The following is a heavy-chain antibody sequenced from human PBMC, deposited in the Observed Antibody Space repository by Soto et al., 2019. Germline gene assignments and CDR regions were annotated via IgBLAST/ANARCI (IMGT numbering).Heavy chain of an antibody. CDR2: INPNSGGT. V-gene: IGHV1-2*02. CDR3: ARVNVVVVAATREYYFDY. Sequence: ASVKVSCKASGYTFTGYYMHWVRQAPGQGLEWMGWINPNSGGTNYAQKFQGRVTMTRDTSISTAYMELSRLRSDDTAVYYRARVNVVVVAATREYYFDYWGQGTLVTVSS. CDR1: GYTFTGYY. D-gene: IGHD2-15*01. J-gene: IGHJ4*02.